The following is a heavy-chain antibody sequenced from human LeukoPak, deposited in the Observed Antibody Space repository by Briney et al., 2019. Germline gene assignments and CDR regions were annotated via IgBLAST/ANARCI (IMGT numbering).Heavy chain of an antibody. CDR3: ARGIGSYGDAYFDY. V-gene: IGHV4-34*01. J-gene: IGHJ4*02. D-gene: IGHD4-17*01. Sequence: SETLSLTCAVSGGSFSGYYWSWIRQPPGKGLEWIGEINHSGSTNYNPSLKSRVTISVDTSKNQFSLKLSSVTAADTAVYYCARGIGSYGDAYFDYWGQGTLVTVSS. CDR1: GGSFSGYY. CDR2: INHSGST.